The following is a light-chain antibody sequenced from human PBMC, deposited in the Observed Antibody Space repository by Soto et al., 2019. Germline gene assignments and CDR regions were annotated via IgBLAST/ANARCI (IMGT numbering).Light chain of an antibody. Sequence: EIVLTQSPATLSLSPGERATLSCGASQSVSSSYLAWYQQKPGLAPRLLMYDASSRATGIPDRFSGSGSGTDSTLTISRMQPHIFAVTFCQQYGRSSYTFGQVTKLEIK. V-gene: IGKV3D-20*01. J-gene: IGKJ2*01. CDR1: QSVSSSY. CDR2: DAS. CDR3: QQYGRSSYT.